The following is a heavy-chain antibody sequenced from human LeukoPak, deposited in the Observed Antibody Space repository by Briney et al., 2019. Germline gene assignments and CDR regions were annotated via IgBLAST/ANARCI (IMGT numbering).Heavy chain of an antibody. CDR2: VNRDGGEK. Sequence: GGSLRLSCAASGFTFSSYWMSWVRQAPGKGLEWVANVNRDGGEKYHVDSVKGRFTISRDNAKNSLCLQMNSLRTEDTAIYYCARAPEGSGSSYYFDYWGQGILVTVSS. CDR3: ARAPEGSGSSYYFDY. J-gene: IGHJ4*02. D-gene: IGHD3-10*01. CDR1: GFTFSSYW. V-gene: IGHV3-7*01.